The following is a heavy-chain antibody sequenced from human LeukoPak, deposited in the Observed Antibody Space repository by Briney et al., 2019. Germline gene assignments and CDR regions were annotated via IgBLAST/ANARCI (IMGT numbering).Heavy chain of an antibody. D-gene: IGHD1-26*01. J-gene: IGHJ4*02. CDR1: GFTFNTYG. Sequence: GGSLRLSCAASGFTFNTYGMSWVRQAPGKGLEWVSGISGSGGATYYAVSVKGRFTISRDNAKNSLYLQMNSLRAEDTAVYYCARSSSGSYFDYWGQGTLVTVSS. CDR3: ARSSSGSYFDY. V-gene: IGHV3-21*01. CDR2: ISGSGGAT.